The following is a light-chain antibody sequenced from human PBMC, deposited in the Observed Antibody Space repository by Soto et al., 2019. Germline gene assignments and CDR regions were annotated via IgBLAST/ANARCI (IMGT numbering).Light chain of an antibody. J-gene: IGKJ2*01. V-gene: IGKV1-39*01. CDR3: QPGYPTPYT. CDR1: QSISSY. CDR2: SAY. Sequence: DIQMTQSPSSLSASVGDRVTITCRASQSISSYLNWYQQKPGKAPKLLIYSAYSLQSGVRSRFSDSRSGTHFILTISGLQHEDFETYYSQPGYPTPYTFGQGTQLEI.